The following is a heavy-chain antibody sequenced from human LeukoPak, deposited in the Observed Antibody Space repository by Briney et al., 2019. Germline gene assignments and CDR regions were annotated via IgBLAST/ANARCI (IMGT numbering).Heavy chain of an antibody. J-gene: IGHJ4*02. CDR1: GGSISRYY. V-gene: IGHV4-59*01. Sequence: SETLSLTCSVSGGSISRYYWSWVRQPPGKGLEWIGYIYNNASTSYSPSLKSRLFMSVDTSTNKVSLKLRSVTEADTAIYYCAREGRDGYNEFWSQGTLVIVSS. CDR2: IYNNAST. CDR3: AREGRDGYNEF. D-gene: IGHD5-24*01.